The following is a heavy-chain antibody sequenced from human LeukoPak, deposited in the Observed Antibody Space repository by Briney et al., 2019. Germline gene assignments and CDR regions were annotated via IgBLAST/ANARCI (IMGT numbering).Heavy chain of an antibody. CDR2: IYSGGST. CDR1: GFTFSSYA. V-gene: IGHV3-66*01. Sequence: GGSLRLSCAASGFTFSSYAMSWVRQAPGKGLEWVSVIYSGGSTYYADSVKGRFTISRDNSKNTLYLQMNSLRAEDTAVYYCARDVATEKMFDPWGQGTLVTVSS. CDR3: ARDVATEKMFDP. J-gene: IGHJ5*02.